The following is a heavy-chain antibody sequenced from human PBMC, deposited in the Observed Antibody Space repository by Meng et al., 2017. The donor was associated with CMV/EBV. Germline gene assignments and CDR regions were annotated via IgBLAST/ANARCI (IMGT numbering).Heavy chain of an antibody. Sequence: SETLSLTCAVYGGSFSGYYWSWIRQPPGKGLEWIGEINHSGSTNYNPSLKSRVTISVDTSKNQFSLKLSSVTAADTAVYYCARDQMGNYDFWSGYYDYYGMDVWGQGTTVIVSS. CDR2: INHSGST. J-gene: IGHJ6*02. V-gene: IGHV4-34*01. CDR3: ARDQMGNYDFWSGYYDYYGMDV. CDR1: GGSFSGYY. D-gene: IGHD3-3*01.